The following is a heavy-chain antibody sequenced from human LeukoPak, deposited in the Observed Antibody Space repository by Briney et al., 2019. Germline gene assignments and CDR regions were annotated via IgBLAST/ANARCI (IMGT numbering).Heavy chain of an antibody. V-gene: IGHV3-21*01. CDR2: ISTSSTYI. CDR3: AREASSWSYYIDY. J-gene: IGHJ4*02. CDR1: GFTFSCCS. D-gene: IGHD3-10*01. Sequence: GGSLRLSCAGSGFTFSCCSMSWVRPAPGKGLEWVSSISTSSTYIYYAVSVKGRFTISRDNAKNSLYVQMNSLRAENTAVYYCAREASSWSYYIDYWVQGTTVTVSS.